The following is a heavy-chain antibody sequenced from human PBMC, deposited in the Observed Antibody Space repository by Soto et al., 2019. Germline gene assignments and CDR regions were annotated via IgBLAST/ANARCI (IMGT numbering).Heavy chain of an antibody. CDR1: GYTLTELS. J-gene: IGHJ6*02. V-gene: IGHV1-24*01. Sequence: ASVKVSCKVSGYTLTELSMHWVRQAPGKGLEWIGGFDPEDGETIYAQKFQGRVTMTEDTSTDTAYMELSSLRSEDTAVYFCATAYCGGDCYYYYGMDVWGQGTTVTVSS. CDR3: ATAYCGGDCYYYYGMDV. D-gene: IGHD2-21*02. CDR2: FDPEDGET.